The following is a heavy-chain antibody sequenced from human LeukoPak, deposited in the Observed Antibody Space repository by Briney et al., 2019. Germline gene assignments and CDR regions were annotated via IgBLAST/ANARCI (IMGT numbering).Heavy chain of an antibody. CDR2: ISGSTGNT. V-gene: IGHV1-18*01. J-gene: IGHJ4*02. CDR3: ARGLLTGYSIY. CDR1: GYTFTSYG. Sequence: GASVKVSCKTSGYTFTSYGISWVRQAPGQGLEWMGWISGSTGNTKYAQRLQGRVTMTTDTSTSTAYMELRSLRSDDTAVYYCARGLLTGYSIYWGQGILVNVSS. D-gene: IGHD3-9*01.